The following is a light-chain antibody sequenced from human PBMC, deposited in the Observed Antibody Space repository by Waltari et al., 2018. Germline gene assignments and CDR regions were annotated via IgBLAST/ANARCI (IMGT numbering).Light chain of an antibody. Sequence: QSVLTQPPSVSAAAGQKVTISCSGRPSTVGGNDVFWYHQVPGTAPKLLIYETNRRPTGTPDRFSASKSGTSATLGITGLQPGDEAEYYCGTWDSSLGVWLFGGGTRLTVL. CDR2: ETN. J-gene: IGLJ3*02. V-gene: IGLV1-51*02. CDR1: PSTVGGND. CDR3: GTWDSSLGVWL.